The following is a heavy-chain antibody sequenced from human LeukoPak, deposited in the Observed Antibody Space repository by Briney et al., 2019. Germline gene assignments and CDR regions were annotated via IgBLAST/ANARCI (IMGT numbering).Heavy chain of an antibody. D-gene: IGHD2-2*01. CDR3: ARVRGYCSSTSCSNWFDP. CDR1: GFTFSSYW. V-gene: IGHV3-74*01. J-gene: IGHJ5*02. Sequence: GGSLRLSCAASGFTFSSYWMHWVRQASGKGLVWVSRINTDGSSTSYADSVKGRFTISRDNAKNTLYLQMNSLRAEDTAVYYCARVRGYCSSTSCSNWFDPWGQGTLVTVSS. CDR2: INTDGSST.